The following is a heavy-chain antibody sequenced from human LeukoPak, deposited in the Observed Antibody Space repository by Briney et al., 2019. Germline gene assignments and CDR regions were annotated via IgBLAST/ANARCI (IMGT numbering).Heavy chain of an antibody. CDR1: GYSISSGYY. CDR3: ASDTDMYYYEG. CDR2: IYHSGST. Sequence: NPSETLSLXCTVSGYSISSGYYWGWIRQPPGKGLEWIGSIYHSGSTYYNPSLKSRVTISVDTSKNQFSLKLSSVTAADTAVYYCASDTDMYYYEGWGQGTLVTVSS. J-gene: IGHJ4*02. D-gene: IGHD3-22*01. V-gene: IGHV4-38-2*02.